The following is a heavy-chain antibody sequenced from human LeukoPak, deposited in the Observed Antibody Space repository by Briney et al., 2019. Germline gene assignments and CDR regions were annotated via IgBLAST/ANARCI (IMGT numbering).Heavy chain of an antibody. Sequence: GGSLRLSCAASGFTFSSYAMSWVRQAPGKGLEWVSVISGSGGSTYYADSVKGRFTISRDNSKNTLYLQMNSLRAEDTAVYYCAKGERGYQPKSHLDYWGQGTLVTVSS. V-gene: IGHV3-23*01. CDR2: ISGSGGST. J-gene: IGHJ4*02. CDR1: GFTFSSYA. D-gene: IGHD2-2*01. CDR3: AKGERGYQPKSHLDY.